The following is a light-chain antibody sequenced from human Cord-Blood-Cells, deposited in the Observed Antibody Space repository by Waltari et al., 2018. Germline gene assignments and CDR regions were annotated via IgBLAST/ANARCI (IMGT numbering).Light chain of an antibody. CDR1: SSDVGGYNY. J-gene: IGLJ3*02. CDR3: SSYTSSSTRV. V-gene: IGLV2-14*03. CDR2: DVS. Sequence: QYALTQPASVSGSPGQSITISCTGTSSDVGGYNYVSWYQQHPGKAPKLMIYDVSNSPSGVSNRSPGSKSGNTSSLTISGLQAEDEADYYCSSYTSSSTRVFGGGTKLTGL.